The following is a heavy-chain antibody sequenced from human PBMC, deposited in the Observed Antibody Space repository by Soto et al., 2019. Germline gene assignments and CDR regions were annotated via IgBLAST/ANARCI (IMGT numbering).Heavy chain of an antibody. D-gene: IGHD6-13*01. CDR2: VNHGGSA. J-gene: IGHJ5*02. CDR3: ARSASSSTWGFDP. CDR1: GGSFSGYF. V-gene: IGHV4-34*01. Sequence: QVQLQQWGAGLLKPSETLSLTCAVYGGSFSGYFWSWIRQPPGKGLEWTGQVNHGGSANYNPSLESRVNISLDTSKKQFSLRLRSVTAADTAVYYCARSASSSTWGFDPWGQGTLVTVSS.